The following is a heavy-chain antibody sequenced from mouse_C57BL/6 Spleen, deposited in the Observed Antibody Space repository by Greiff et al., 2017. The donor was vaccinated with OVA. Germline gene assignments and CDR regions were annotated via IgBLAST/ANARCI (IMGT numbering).Heavy chain of an antibody. CDR1: GFNINNTY. D-gene: IGHD1-1*01. V-gene: IGHV14-3*01. J-gene: IGHJ2*01. CDR3: ARSPIYYYGSSHLDY. CDR2: IDPANGNT. Sequence: EVQLQQSVAELVRPGASVKLSCTASGFNINNTYMHWVKQRPEQGLEWIGRIDPANGNTKYAPKFQGKATITADTSSNTAYLQLSSLTSEDTAIYYCARSPIYYYGSSHLDYWGQGTTLTVSS.